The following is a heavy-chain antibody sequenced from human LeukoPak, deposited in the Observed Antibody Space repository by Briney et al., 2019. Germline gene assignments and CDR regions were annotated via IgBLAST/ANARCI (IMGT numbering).Heavy chain of an antibody. D-gene: IGHD1-26*01. CDR2: IFYTGRV. V-gene: IGHV4-31*03. J-gene: IGHJ4*01. CDR1: GGSISSGVYY. Sequence: SETLSLTCTVSGGSISSGVYYWSWIRQHPGKGLEWMGYIFYTGRVSYNPSLKSRITISVDSTRNHFSLEVSSVTAADTAVYYCARTVGARTIYFDHWGHGTLVTVSS. CDR3: ARTVGARTIYFDH.